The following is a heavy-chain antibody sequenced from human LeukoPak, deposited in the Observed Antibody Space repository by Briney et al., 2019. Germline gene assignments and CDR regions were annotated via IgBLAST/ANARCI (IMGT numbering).Heavy chain of an antibody. Sequence: PGGSLRLSCAVSGFFVHTFAMSWVRQAPGKGLEWLASITKYDGRLYYADSVRGRFTISRDTSQNELYLQMNSLRVDDSAIYYCAKDHSADGWPTFEYWGRGTLVTVSS. CDR3: AKDHSADGWPTFEY. CDR1: GFFVHTFA. D-gene: IGHD5-24*01. V-gene: IGHV3-23*01. J-gene: IGHJ4*02. CDR2: ITKYDGRL.